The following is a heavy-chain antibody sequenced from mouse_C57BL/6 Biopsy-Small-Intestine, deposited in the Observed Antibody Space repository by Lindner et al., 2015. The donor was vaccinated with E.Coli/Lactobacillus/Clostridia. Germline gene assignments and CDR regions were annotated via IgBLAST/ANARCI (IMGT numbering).Heavy chain of an antibody. Sequence: VQLQESGPELVKPGASVKLSCKASGYTFTSYDINWVKQRPGQGLEWIGWIYPRDGSTKYNEKFKGKATLTVDTSSSTAYMELHSLTSEDSAVYFCARRSYYYGSSYWYFDVWGTGTTVTVSS. D-gene: IGHD1-1*01. V-gene: IGHV1-85*01. CDR1: GYTFTSYD. CDR3: ARRSYYYGSSYWYFDV. CDR2: IYPRDGST. J-gene: IGHJ1*03.